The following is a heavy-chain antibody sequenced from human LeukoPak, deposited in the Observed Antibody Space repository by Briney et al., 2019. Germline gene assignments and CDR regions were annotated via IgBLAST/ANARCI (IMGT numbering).Heavy chain of an antibody. D-gene: IGHD3-22*01. Sequence: PGESLKISCKGSGCSFTSYWIGWVRQMPGKGLEWMGIIYPGDSDTRYSPFFQGQVTISADKSISTAYLQWSSLKASDTAMYYCARCGTDSSGYHPTKFDYWGQGTLVTVSS. CDR2: IYPGDSDT. V-gene: IGHV5-51*01. CDR1: GCSFTSYW. J-gene: IGHJ4*02. CDR3: ARCGTDSSGYHPTKFDY.